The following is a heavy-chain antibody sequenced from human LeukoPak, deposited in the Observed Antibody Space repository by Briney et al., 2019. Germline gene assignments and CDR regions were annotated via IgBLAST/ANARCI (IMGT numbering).Heavy chain of an antibody. Sequence: ASVKVSCKASGYTFTGYYMHWVRQAPGQGLEWMGWINPNSGGTNYAQRFQGRVTMTRDTSISTAYMELSRLRSDDTAVYYCARVSRGSSAFDIWGQGTMVTVSS. CDR1: GYTFTGYY. CDR2: INPNSGGT. V-gene: IGHV1-2*02. D-gene: IGHD3-3*02. J-gene: IGHJ3*02. CDR3: ARVSRGSSAFDI.